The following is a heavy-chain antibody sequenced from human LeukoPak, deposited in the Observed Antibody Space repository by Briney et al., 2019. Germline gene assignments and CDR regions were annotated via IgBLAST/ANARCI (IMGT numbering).Heavy chain of an antibody. Sequence: GGSLRLSCAASGFTFSNYAMHWVRQAPGKGLEYVSAISSNGGLTYYANSVKGRFTISRDNSKNTLYLQMGSLRAEDTAVYYCAREGGSSSWYYFDYWGQGTLVTVSS. J-gene: IGHJ4*02. D-gene: IGHD6-13*01. CDR1: GFTFSNYA. CDR3: AREGGSSSWYYFDY. CDR2: ISSNGGLT. V-gene: IGHV3-64*01.